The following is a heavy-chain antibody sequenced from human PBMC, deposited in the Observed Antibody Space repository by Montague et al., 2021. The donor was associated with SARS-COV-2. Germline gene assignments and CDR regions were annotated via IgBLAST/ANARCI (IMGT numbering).Heavy chain of an antibody. J-gene: IGHJ3*02. Sequence: SLRLSCAASGFTFSSYAMHWVRQAPGKGLGWVAVISYDGSNKYYVDSVKGRFTISRDNSKNTLYLQMNSLRAEDTAVYYCARSLSGSYWGAFDIWGQGTMVTVSS. CDR2: ISYDGSNK. CDR1: GFTFSSYA. CDR3: ARSLSGSYWGAFDI. V-gene: IGHV3-30*04. D-gene: IGHD1-26*01.